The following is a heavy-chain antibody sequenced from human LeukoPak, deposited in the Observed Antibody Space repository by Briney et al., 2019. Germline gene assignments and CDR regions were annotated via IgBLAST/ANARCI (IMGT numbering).Heavy chain of an antibody. CDR2: ISYDGSNK. V-gene: IGHV3-30*18. D-gene: IGHD4-23*01. J-gene: IGHJ2*01. Sequence: GGSLRLSCAASGFSFTNHGMHWVRQAPGKGLEWVAVISYDGSNKYYADSVKGRFTISRDNSKNTLYLQMNSLRAEDTAVYYCAKMNYGGDSVDWYFDLWGRGTLVTVSS. CDR3: AKMNYGGDSVDWYFDL. CDR1: GFSFTNHG.